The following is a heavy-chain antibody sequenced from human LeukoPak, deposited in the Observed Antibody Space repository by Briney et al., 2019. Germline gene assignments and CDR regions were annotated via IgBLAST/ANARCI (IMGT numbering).Heavy chain of an antibody. CDR3: AKMKGHPLPKYYMDV. Sequence: GGSLRLSCAVSGITLSNYGMSWVRRTPGKGLEWVSGISGSDDNTLYADSVKGRFTISRDNSKNTLYLEMNSLRAEDTAIYYCAKMKGHPLPKYYMDVWGQGTTATVSS. CDR1: GITLSNYG. J-gene: IGHJ6*01. D-gene: IGHD1-26*01. V-gene: IGHV3-23*01. CDR2: ISGSDDNT.